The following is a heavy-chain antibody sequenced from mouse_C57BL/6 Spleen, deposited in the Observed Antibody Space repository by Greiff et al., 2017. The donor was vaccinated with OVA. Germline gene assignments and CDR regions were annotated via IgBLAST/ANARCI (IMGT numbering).Heavy chain of an antibody. J-gene: IGHJ1*03. CDR2: INYDGSST. Sequence: EVQLVESEGGLVQPGSSMKLSCTASGFTFSDYYMAWVRQVPEKGLEWVANINYDGSSTYYLDSLKSRFIISRDNAKNILYPQMSSLKSEDTATYYCAREVHDGYYVGYFDVWGTGTTVTVSS. CDR3: AREVHDGYYVGYFDV. V-gene: IGHV5-16*01. CDR1: GFTFSDYY. D-gene: IGHD2-3*01.